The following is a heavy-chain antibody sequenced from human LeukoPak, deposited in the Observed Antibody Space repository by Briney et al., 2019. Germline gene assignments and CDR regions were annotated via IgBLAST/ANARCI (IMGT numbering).Heavy chain of an antibody. J-gene: IGHJ6*02. D-gene: IGHD5-18*01. CDR1: GGSISSYY. CDR2: IYYSGST. CDR3: ARGRYSYEIVSYYYYGVDV. Sequence: PSETLSLTCTVSGGSISSYYWSWIRQPPGKGLEWIGYIYYSGSTNYNPSLKSRVTISVDTSKNQFSLKLSSVTAADTAVYYCARGRYSYEIVSYYYYGVDVWGQGTTVTVSS. V-gene: IGHV4-59*01.